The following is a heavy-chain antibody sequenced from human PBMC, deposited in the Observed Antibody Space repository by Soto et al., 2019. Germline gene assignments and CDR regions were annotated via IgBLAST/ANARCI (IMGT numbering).Heavy chain of an antibody. CDR3: ARVYTSSYHYDSTNYGYLDF. CDR1: GGTSRNYV. CDR2: IIPSFGTP. Sequence: SVKVSCKDSGGTSRNYVISWVRQAPGQGLEWMGGIIPSFGTPTYAQKFQGRVTITADDSTSAAYMELSSLRSEDTAVYYCARVYTSSYHYDSTNYGYLDFWGLGTLVTVSS. V-gene: IGHV1-69*13. J-gene: IGHJ4*02. D-gene: IGHD3-22*01.